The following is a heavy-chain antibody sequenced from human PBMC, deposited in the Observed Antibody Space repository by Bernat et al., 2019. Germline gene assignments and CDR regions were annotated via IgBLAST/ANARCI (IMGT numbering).Heavy chain of an antibody. CDR3: ARGRDFWSGYYHDY. D-gene: IGHD3-3*01. Sequence: QVQLVESGGGVVQPGRSLRLSCAASGFTFSSYGMHWVRQAPGKGLEWVAVISYDGSNKYYADSVKGRFTISRDNSKNTLYLQMNSLRAEDTAVYYCARGRDFWSGYYHDYWGQGTLVTVSS. J-gene: IGHJ4*02. CDR2: ISYDGSNK. CDR1: GFTFSSYG. V-gene: IGHV3-30*03.